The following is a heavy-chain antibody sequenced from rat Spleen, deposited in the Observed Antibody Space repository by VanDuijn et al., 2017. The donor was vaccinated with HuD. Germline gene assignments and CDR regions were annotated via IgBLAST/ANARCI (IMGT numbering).Heavy chain of an antibody. J-gene: IGHJ1*01. CDR1: GLSFSNYD. Sequence: EVQLVESGGGLVQPGRSMKLSCAASGLSFSNYDMAWVRQAPTKGLEWVASISYDGTATYYRDSVKGRFTIPRDNAKSTLYLEMGSLRSEDMATYYCVRQGYLRDWYFDFWGPGTMVTVSS. CDR3: VRQGYLRDWYFDF. CDR2: ISYDGTAT. V-gene: IGHV5-25*01. D-gene: IGHD2-5*01.